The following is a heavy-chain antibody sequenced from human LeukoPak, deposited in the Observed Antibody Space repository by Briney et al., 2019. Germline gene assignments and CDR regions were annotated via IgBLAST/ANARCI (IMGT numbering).Heavy chain of an antibody. D-gene: IGHD5-18*01. J-gene: IGHJ4*02. CDR3: ARGDTAMVTYISY. CDR1: GGTFSSYA. V-gene: IGHV1-69*13. CDR2: IIPIFGTA. Sequence: ASVKVSCKASGGTFSSYAISWVRQAPGQGLEWMGGIIPIFGTANYAQKFQRRVTITADESTSTAYMELSSLRSEDTAVYYCARGDTAMVTYISYWGQGTLVTVSS.